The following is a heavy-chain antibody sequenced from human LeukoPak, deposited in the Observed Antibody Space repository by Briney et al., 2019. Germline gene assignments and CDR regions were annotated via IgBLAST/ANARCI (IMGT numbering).Heavy chain of an antibody. CDR2: RSGQTTG. J-gene: IGHJ4*02. V-gene: IGHV3-30*02. Sequence: GGSLRLSCEGSGFIFSAHGIHWVRQAPGKGLEWVALRSGQTTGLYAESVKGRFTISRDTSRNTLYLQMNSLRAEDTAVYYCTTDITMVRGVIMVLFDYWGQGTLVTVSS. CDR3: TTDITMVRGVIMVLFDY. D-gene: IGHD3-10*01. CDR1: GFIFSAHG.